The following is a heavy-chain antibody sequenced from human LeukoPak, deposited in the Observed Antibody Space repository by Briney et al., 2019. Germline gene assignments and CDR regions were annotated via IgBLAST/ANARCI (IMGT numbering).Heavy chain of an antibody. CDR2: INHSGST. CDR1: GGSFSGYY. Sequence: SETLSLTCAVYGGSFSGYYWSWIRQPPGKGLEWIGEINHSGSTNYNPSLKSRVTISVDTSKNQFSLKLSSVTAADTAVYYCARAVYYYGSGSYYNAYYFDYWGQGTLVTVSS. J-gene: IGHJ4*02. V-gene: IGHV4-34*01. D-gene: IGHD3-10*01. CDR3: ARAVYYYGSGSYYNAYYFDY.